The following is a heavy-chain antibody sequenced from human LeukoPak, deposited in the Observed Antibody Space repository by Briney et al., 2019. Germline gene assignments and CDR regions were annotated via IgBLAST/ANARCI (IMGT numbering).Heavy chain of an antibody. CDR2: ISYDGSNI. Sequence: GGSLRLSCAASGLTFSSYGMHWVRQAPGKGLEWVAVISYDGSNINYAESVKGRFTISRDNSKNTLYLQMNSLRAEDTAVYYCAKDQYFVTGYYSHMDVWGKGTTVTISS. CDR1: GLTFSSYG. CDR3: AKDQYFVTGYYSHMDV. J-gene: IGHJ6*03. D-gene: IGHD2-21*02. V-gene: IGHV3-30*18.